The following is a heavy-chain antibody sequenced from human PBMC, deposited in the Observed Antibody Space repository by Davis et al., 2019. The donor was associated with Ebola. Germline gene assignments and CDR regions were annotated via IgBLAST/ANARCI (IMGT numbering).Heavy chain of an antibody. D-gene: IGHD6-6*01. CDR1: GFNFRSHS. CDR2: IWYDGSNK. CDR3: AKDFWEYSSLIPRYFDY. Sequence: PGGSLRLSCAASGFNFRSHSMHWVRQAPGKGLEWVAVIWYDGSNKYYVDSVKGRFIVSRDNSRNTLFLQMNSLRAEDTAVYYCAKDFWEYSSLIPRYFDYWGQGTLVTVSS. V-gene: IGHV3-33*03. J-gene: IGHJ4*02.